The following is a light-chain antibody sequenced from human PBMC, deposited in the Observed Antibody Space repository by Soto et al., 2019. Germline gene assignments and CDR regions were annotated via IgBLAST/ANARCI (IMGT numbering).Light chain of an antibody. CDR3: QQYYIYPPT. Sequence: AIRMTQSPSSFSASTGDRVTITCRASQSIGTYLAWYQQIPGRAPKLLIFAASTLQRGVPSRFSGSGSGTDFTLTISCLQSEDFATYYCQQYYIYPPTFGGATMVEIK. CDR1: QSIGTY. V-gene: IGKV1-8*01. CDR2: AAS. J-gene: IGKJ4*01.